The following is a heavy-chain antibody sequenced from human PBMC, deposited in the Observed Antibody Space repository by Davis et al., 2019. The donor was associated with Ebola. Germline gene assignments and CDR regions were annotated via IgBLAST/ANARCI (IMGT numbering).Heavy chain of an antibody. D-gene: IGHD2-2*01. CDR2: INPKSGVT. J-gene: IGHJ6*03. CDR3: ARALSSTYDYYMDV. Sequence: AASVKVSCKASGYTFIDYYIHWVRQAPGQGLEWMGWINPKSGVTKYAQQFQDWVTMTRYTSITTAYVELSGLTSDDTAIYYCARALSSTYDYYMDVWGKGSAVTVSS. CDR1: GYTFIDYY. V-gene: IGHV1-2*04.